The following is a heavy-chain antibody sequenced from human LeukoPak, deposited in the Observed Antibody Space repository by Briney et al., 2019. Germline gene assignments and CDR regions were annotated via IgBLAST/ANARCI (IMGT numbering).Heavy chain of an antibody. J-gene: IGHJ3*02. CDR1: GFTFSSYW. Sequence: GGSLRLSCAASGFTFSSYWMHWVRQGPGKGLVWVSRINTDGSSTSYADSVKGRFTISRDNAKNTLYLQMKSLRAEDTAVYYCARPYDSWRNDALDIWGQGTMVTVSS. V-gene: IGHV3-74*01. CDR2: INTDGSST. CDR3: ARPYDSWRNDALDI. D-gene: IGHD3-3*01.